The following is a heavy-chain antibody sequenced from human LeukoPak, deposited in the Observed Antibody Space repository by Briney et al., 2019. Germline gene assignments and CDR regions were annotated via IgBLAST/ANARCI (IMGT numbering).Heavy chain of an antibody. V-gene: IGHV3-11*01. CDR2: ISSSGSTI. Sequence: GSLRLSCAASGFTFSDYYMSWIRQAPGKGLEWVSYISSSGSTIYYADSVKGRFTISRDNAKNSLYLQMNSLRAEDTAVYYCARGLGYCSGGSCYSVFPIDYWGHGTLVTVSS. CDR3: ARGLGYCSGGSCYSVFPIDY. J-gene: IGHJ4*01. D-gene: IGHD2-15*01. CDR1: GFTFSDYY.